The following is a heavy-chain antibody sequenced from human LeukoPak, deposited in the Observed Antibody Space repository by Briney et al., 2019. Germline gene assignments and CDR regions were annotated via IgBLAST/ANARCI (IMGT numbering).Heavy chain of an antibody. D-gene: IGHD2-2*01. J-gene: IGHJ4*02. Sequence: SETLSLTCAVYGGSFSGYYWSWIRQPPGKGLEWIGEINHSGSTNYNPSLKSRVTISVDTSKNQLSLELSSVTAADTAVYYCARYCSSTSCPGRYYFDYWGQGTLVTVS. CDR3: ARYCSSTSCPGRYYFDY. V-gene: IGHV4-34*01. CDR1: GGSFSGYY. CDR2: INHSGST.